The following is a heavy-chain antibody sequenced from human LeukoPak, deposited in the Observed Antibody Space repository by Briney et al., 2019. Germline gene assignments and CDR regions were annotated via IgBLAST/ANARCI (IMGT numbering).Heavy chain of an antibody. J-gene: IGHJ4*02. V-gene: IGHV4-59*12. CDR1: KFTFVNYA. CDR3: ARVGHIVAAGTYVY. Sequence: PGGSLGLSCAASKFTFVNYAMSWVRQAPGKGLEWIGNIFYSGSPNYNPSLKSRVTTSFATSKNQFSLKLSFVTAADTAVYYCARVGHIVAAGTYVYWGQGTLVTVSS. D-gene: IGHD6-13*01. CDR2: IFYSGSP.